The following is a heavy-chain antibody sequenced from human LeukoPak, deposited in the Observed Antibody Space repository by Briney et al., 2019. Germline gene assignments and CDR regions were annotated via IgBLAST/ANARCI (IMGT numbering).Heavy chain of an antibody. CDR1: GYSISSGYY. V-gene: IGHV4-38-2*02. CDR3: ARASYCSSTSCYYEGAFDI. Sequence: SETLSLTCTVSGYSISSGYYWGWIRQPPGKGLEWIGSIYLSGSTYYNPSLKSRVTISVDTSKNQFSLKLSSVTAADTAVYYCARASYCSSTSCYYEGAFDIWGQGTMVTVSS. CDR2: IYLSGST. D-gene: IGHD2-2*01. J-gene: IGHJ3*02.